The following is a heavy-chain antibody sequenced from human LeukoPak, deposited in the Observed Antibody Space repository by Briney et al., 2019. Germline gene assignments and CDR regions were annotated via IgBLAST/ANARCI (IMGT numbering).Heavy chain of an antibody. V-gene: IGHV4-31*03. J-gene: IGHJ4*02. Sequence: PSETLSLTCTVSGGSISSGGYYWSWIHQHPGKGLEWIGYIYYSGSTYYNPSLKSRVTISVDTSKNQFSLKLSSVTAADTAVYYCATQWFGEGDYFDYWGQGTLVTVSS. CDR1: GGSISSGGYY. CDR3: ATQWFGEGDYFDY. D-gene: IGHD3-10*01. CDR2: IYYSGST.